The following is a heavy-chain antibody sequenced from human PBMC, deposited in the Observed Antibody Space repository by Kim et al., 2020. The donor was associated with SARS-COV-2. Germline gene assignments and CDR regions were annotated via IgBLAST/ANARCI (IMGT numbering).Heavy chain of an antibody. CDR3: ARVGTVADHPTHYGMDV. Sequence: GGSLRLSCAASGFTFSSYGMHWVRQAPGKGLEWVAVIWYDGSNKYYADSVKGRFTISRDNSKNTLYLQMNSLRAEDTAVYYCARVGTVADHPTHYGMDVWGQGTTVTVSS. D-gene: IGHD6-19*01. V-gene: IGHV3-33*01. J-gene: IGHJ6*02. CDR2: IWYDGSNK. CDR1: GFTFSSYG.